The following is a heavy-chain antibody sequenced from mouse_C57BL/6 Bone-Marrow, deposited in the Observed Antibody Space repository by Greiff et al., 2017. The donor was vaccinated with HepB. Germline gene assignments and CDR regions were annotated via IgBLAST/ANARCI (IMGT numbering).Heavy chain of an antibody. Sequence: EVQLQQSGPELVKPGASVKISCKASGYTFTDYYMNWVKQSHGKSLEWIGDINPNNGGTSYNQKFKGKATLTVDKSSSTAYMELRSLTSEDSAVYYCARGGGLLQGLDYFDYWGQGTTLTVSS. CDR1: GYTFTDYY. CDR2: INPNNGGT. D-gene: IGHD1-1*01. V-gene: IGHV1-26*01. CDR3: ARGGGLLQGLDYFDY. J-gene: IGHJ2*01.